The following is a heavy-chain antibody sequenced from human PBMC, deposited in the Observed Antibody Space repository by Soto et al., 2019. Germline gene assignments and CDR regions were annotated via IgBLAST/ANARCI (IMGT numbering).Heavy chain of an antibody. Sequence: GGSLRLSCAASGFTFRVYGMHWVRQAPGKGLEWVADISYDGNKKYYTDSVKGRFTISRDNSKNTLYLQMNSLRAEDTAVYYCAKDPFFGDYTEIDYWGQGTLVTVSS. J-gene: IGHJ4*02. D-gene: IGHD4-17*01. CDR3: AKDPFFGDYTEIDY. CDR2: ISYDGNKK. V-gene: IGHV3-30*18. CDR1: GFTFRVYG.